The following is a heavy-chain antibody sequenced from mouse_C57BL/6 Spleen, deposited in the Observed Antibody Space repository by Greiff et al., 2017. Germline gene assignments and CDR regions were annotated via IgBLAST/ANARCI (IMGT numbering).Heavy chain of an antibody. D-gene: IGHD1-1*01. Sequence: VQLKQSGPELVKPGASVKISCKASGYSFTGYYMNWVKQSPEKSLEWIGEINPSTGGTTYNQKFKAKATLTVDKSSSTAYMQLKSLTSEDSAVYYCARGSITTVVADYWGQGTTLTVSS. CDR3: ARGSITTVVADY. CDR1: GYSFTGYY. CDR2: INPSTGGT. J-gene: IGHJ2*01. V-gene: IGHV1-42*01.